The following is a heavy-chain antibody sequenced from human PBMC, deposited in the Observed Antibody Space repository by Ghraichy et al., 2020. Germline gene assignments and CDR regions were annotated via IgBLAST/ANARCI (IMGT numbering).Heavy chain of an antibody. CDR3: VSDWTYTRQLYD. D-gene: IGHD2/OR15-2a*01. CDR2: IYFGGST. CDR1: GGSISSSSYY. V-gene: IGHV4-39*01. Sequence: SETLSLTCTVSGGSISSSSYYWGWIRQPPGKGLEWIGNIYFGGSTYYNPSLKSRVTISADASKNQFSLKMRSVTAADTAVYYCVSDWTYTRQLYDWGQGTVVTVSS. J-gene: IGHJ4*02.